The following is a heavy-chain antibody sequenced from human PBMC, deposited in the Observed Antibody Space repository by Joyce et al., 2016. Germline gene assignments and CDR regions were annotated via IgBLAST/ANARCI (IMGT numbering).Heavy chain of an antibody. Sequence: EVQLVESGGGLVKTGGSLRLSCAASGFAFSTYTMSWVRQAPGKGLAWVSSISDNSRFIYYADSLKGRFTISRDNAKNSLYLQMNSLRAEDTAVYYCGRVDPTEQPIDYWGQGTLVTVSS. D-gene: IGHD6-13*01. CDR1: GFAFSTYT. V-gene: IGHV3-21*01. J-gene: IGHJ4*02. CDR3: GRVDPTEQPIDY. CDR2: ISDNSRFI.